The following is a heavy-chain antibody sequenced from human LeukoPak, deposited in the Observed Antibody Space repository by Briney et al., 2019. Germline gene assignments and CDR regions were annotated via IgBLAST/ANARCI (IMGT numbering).Heavy chain of an antibody. CDR2: VHPGDPDI. D-gene: IGHD6-13*01. J-gene: IGHJ4*02. V-gene: IGHV5-51*01. Sequence: GESLKISCKGSGYTFTSYWIGWVRQMPGKGLEWMGCVHPGDPDIRYSPSFQGQVTISADKSISTAYLQWSSLRASDTAMYYCARWAGYSISWHYFNYWGQGTLVTVSS. CDR1: GYTFTSYW. CDR3: ARWAGYSISWHYFNY.